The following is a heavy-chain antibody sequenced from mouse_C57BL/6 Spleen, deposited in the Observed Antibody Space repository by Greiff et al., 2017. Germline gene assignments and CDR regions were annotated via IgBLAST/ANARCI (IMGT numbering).Heavy chain of an antibody. CDR3: ARKKIYYDEYYYAMDY. CDR1: GYTFTDYN. J-gene: IGHJ4*01. Sequence: EVQVVESGPELVKPGASVKIPCKASGYTFTDYNMDWVKQSHGKSLEWIGDINPNNGGTIYNQKFKGKATLTVDKSSSTAYMELRSLTSEDTAVYYCARKKIYYDEYYYAMDYWGQGTSVTVSS. D-gene: IGHD1-1*01. V-gene: IGHV1-18*01. CDR2: INPNNGGT.